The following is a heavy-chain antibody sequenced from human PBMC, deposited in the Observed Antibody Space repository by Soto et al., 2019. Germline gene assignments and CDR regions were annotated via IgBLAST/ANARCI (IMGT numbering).Heavy chain of an antibody. V-gene: IGHV2-5*02. CDR1: GFSLSTNGVA. J-gene: IGHJ4*02. CDR2: VYWDDDK. Sequence: QITLKESGPTLVNPTQTLTLTCTSSGFSLSTNGVALGWIRQPPGQALEWLALVYWDDDKRYSPSLKSRLTITQDTSKNQVVLTMTNMHPVDTATYYCAHLLVSTLDFDYWGQGTLVTVSS. D-gene: IGHD2-8*02. CDR3: AHLLVSTLDFDY.